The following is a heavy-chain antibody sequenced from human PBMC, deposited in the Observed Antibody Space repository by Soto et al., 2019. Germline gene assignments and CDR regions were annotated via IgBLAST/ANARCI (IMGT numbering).Heavy chain of an antibody. V-gene: IGHV3-9*01. CDR3: AKDRGLVLSFYFDY. CDR2: ISWNSGSI. J-gene: IGHJ4*02. Sequence: EVQLVESGGGLVQPGRSLRLSCAASGFTFDDYAMHWVRQAPGKGLEWVSGISWNSGSIGYPDSVKGRFTISRDNAKNSLYLQMNSLRAEDTALYYCAKDRGLVLSFYFDYWGQGTLVNVSS. D-gene: IGHD6-19*01. CDR1: GFTFDDYA.